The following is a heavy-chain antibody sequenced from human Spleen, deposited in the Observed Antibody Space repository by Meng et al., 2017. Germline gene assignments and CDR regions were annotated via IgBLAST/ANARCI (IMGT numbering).Heavy chain of an antibody. CDR1: GYTFTDYF. CDR2: INCYTSGT. J-gene: IGHJ4*02. Sequence: QVPLVQSGSELKKPGASVKVSCKASGYTFTDYFLHWVRQAPGQGLEWLGTINCYTSGTAYARKFQGRITLTRDTSTTTVYMDLGSMGSDDTAFYYCAREKSPGHFDYFGQGILVTVSS. CDR3: AREKSPGHFDY. V-gene: IGHV1-46*01.